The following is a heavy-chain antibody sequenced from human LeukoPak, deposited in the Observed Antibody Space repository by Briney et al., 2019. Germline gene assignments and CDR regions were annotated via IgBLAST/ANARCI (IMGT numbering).Heavy chain of an antibody. CDR1: GFTFNSYA. CDR2: ISGSGDST. J-gene: IGHJ5*01. Sequence: GGSLRLSCAASGFTFNSYAMTWVRQAPGKGLEWLSAISGSGDSTYYADSVKGRFTISRDNSKNTLYLQMNSLRAEDTAVYYCAKDAVRGSGRINWFDSWGQGTLVTVSS. D-gene: IGHD3-10*01. V-gene: IGHV3-23*01. CDR3: AKDAVRGSGRINWFDS.